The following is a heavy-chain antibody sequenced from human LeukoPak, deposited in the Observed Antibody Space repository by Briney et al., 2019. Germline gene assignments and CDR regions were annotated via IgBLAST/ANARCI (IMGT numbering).Heavy chain of an antibody. J-gene: IGHJ4*02. D-gene: IGHD2-2*01. CDR1: GGSISSGGYS. CDR2: IYHSGST. CDR3: ARESVPLGFDY. V-gene: IGHV4-30-2*01. Sequence: SETLSLTCAVSGGSISSGGYSWSWIRQPPGKGLEWIGYIYHSGSTYYNPFLKSRVTISVDRSKNQFSLKLSSVTAADTAVYYCARESVPLGFDYWGQGTLVTVSS.